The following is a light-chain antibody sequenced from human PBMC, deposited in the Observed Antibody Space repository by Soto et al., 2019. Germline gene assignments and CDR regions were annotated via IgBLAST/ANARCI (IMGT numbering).Light chain of an antibody. J-gene: IGLJ2*01. CDR2: EVT. V-gene: IGLV2-14*01. Sequence: QSALTQPASVSGSPGQSITISCTGTISDVGGYNYVSWYQHHPGIAPKLVIFEVTNRPSGVSDRFSGSKSGNTASLTISGLQAEDEADYYCSSYTSTTLAVLFGGGTKLTVL. CDR1: ISDVGGYNY. CDR3: SSYTSTTLAVL.